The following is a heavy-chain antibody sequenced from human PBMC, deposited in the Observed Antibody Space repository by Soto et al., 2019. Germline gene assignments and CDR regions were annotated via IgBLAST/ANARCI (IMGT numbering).Heavy chain of an antibody. CDR3: ARRRGYNWNNPAFDY. CDR1: GFSLSSSGVG. D-gene: IGHD1-20*01. V-gene: IGHV2-5*01. CDR2: IYWNDDK. Sequence: QITLKESGPALVKPTQTLTLTCTFSGFSLSSSGVGVGWIRQPPGKAREWLALIYWNDDKKYSPSLKSRLGITKDTSRHQVVLTMTNMDPVDTATYYCARRRGYNWNNPAFDYWGQGTLVTVSS. J-gene: IGHJ4*02.